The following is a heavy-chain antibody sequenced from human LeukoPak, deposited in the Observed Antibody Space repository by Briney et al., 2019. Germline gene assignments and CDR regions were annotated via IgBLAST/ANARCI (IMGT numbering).Heavy chain of an antibody. D-gene: IGHD3-16*01. CDR3: AKSRGTYYYYYGMDV. V-gene: IGHV3-30*18. CDR2: ISYDGSNK. J-gene: IGHJ6*02. Sequence: GRSLRLSSAASGFTFSSYGMHWVRQAPGKGLEWVAVISYDGSNKYYADSVKGRFTISRDNSKNTLYLQMNSLRAEDTAVYYCAKSRGTYYYYYGMDVWGQGTTVTVSS. CDR1: GFTFSSYG.